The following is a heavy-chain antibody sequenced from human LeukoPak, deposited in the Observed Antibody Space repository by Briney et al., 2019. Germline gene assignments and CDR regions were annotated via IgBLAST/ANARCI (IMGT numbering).Heavy chain of an antibody. V-gene: IGHV3-33*01. CDR1: GFTFSSYG. Sequence: PGGSLRLSCAASGFTFSSYGMHWVRQAPGKGLEWVAVIWYDGSNKYYADSVKGRFTISRDNSKNTLYLQMNSLRAEDTAVYYCARAVCTSCSNFDYWGQGTLVTVSS. D-gene: IGHD2-2*01. CDR2: IWYDGSNK. CDR3: ARAVCTSCSNFDY. J-gene: IGHJ4*02.